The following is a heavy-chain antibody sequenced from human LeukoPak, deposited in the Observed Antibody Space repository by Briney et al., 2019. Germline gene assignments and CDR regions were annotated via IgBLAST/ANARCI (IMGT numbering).Heavy chain of an antibody. Sequence: GGSLRLSCAASGFDFSNYVMSWVRQAPGMGLEWVSFISSTSSYIYYADSLKGRFTISRDNARNSLYLQMNSLRAEDTAVYYCAGGSRGYCSSAGCPFYFDYWGQGTLVTVSS. CDR1: GFDFSNYV. CDR2: ISSTSSYI. V-gene: IGHV3-21*03. CDR3: AGGSRGYCSSAGCPFYFDY. D-gene: IGHD2-2*01. J-gene: IGHJ4*02.